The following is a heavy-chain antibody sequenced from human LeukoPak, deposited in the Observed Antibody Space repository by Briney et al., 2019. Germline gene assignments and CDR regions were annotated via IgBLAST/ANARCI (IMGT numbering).Heavy chain of an antibody. CDR3: ARDGTQPHYYYYMDV. Sequence: GRSRRLSCAASGFTFSSYAMHWVRQAPGKGLEWVAVISYDGSNKYYADSVKGRFTISRDNSKNTLYLQMNSLRAEDTAVYYCARDGTQPHYYYYMDVWGKGTTVTVSS. J-gene: IGHJ6*03. CDR1: GFTFSSYA. CDR2: ISYDGSNK. D-gene: IGHD1-26*01. V-gene: IGHV3-30-3*01.